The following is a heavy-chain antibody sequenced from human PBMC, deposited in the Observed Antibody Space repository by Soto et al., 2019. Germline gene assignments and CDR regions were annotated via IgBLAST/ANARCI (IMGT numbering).Heavy chain of an antibody. CDR3: ARAECSRTSCHVYPYYYYGMDV. CDR1: GGSFSGYY. CDR2: INHRGST. D-gene: IGHD2-2*01. J-gene: IGHJ6*02. Sequence: ASQTLSLTCAVYGGSFSGYYWRWIRQPPGQGQQWIGEINHRGSTNYNPSLKSRVPISVDTSKKQFSLKLSSVTAADTAVYYCARAECSRTSCHVYPYYYYGMDVWRQGTTVTVSS. V-gene: IGHV4-34*01.